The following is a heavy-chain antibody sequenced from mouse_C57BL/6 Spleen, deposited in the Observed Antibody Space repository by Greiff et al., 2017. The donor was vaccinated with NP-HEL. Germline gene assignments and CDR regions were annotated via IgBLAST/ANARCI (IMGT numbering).Heavy chain of an antibody. Sequence: EVQLQQSGPELVKPGASVKISCKASGYSFTGYYMNWVKQSPEKSLEWIGEINPSTGGTTYNQKFKAKATLTVDKSSSTAYMQLKSLTSEDSAVYYCARFYDYDGYFDYWGQGTTLTVSS. CDR1: GYSFTGYY. CDR2: INPSTGGT. D-gene: IGHD2-4*01. V-gene: IGHV1-42*01. J-gene: IGHJ2*01. CDR3: ARFYDYDGYFDY.